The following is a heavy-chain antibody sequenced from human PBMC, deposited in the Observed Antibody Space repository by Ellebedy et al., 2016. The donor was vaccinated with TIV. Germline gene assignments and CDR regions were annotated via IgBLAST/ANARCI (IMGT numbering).Heavy chain of an antibody. CDR2: ISWNSGSI. J-gene: IGHJ4*02. V-gene: IGHV3-9*01. Sequence: SLKIPCAASGFTFDDYAMHWVRQAPGKGLEWVSGISWNSGSIGYADSVKGRFTISRDNAKNSLYLQMNSLRAEDTALYYCEKEDYWGQGTLVTVSS. CDR3: EKEDY. CDR1: GFTFDDYA.